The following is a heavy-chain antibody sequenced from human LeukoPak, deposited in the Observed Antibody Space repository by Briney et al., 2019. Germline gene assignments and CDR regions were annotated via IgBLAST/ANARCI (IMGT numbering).Heavy chain of an antibody. V-gene: IGHV7-4-1*02. CDR3: AREPHYYDSSGPNKDDAFDI. CDR1: GYTFTSYY. Sequence: AASVKVSCKTSGYTFTSYYIHWLRQAPGQGLEWMGWINTNTGNPTYAQGFTGRFVFSLDTSVSTAYLQISSLKAEDTAVYYCAREPHYYDSSGPNKDDAFDIWGQGTMVTVSS. J-gene: IGHJ3*02. D-gene: IGHD3-22*01. CDR2: INTNTGNP.